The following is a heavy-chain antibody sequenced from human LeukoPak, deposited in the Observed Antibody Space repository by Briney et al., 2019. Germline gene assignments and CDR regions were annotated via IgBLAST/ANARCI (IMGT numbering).Heavy chain of an antibody. V-gene: IGHV4-59*01. Sequence: KPSVTLSLTCTVSGGSISSYYWSWIRQPPGKGLEWIGYIYYSGSTNYNPSLKSRVTISVDTSKNQFSLKLSSVTAADTAVYYCARGLGQLGRYYFDYWGQGTLVTVSS. CDR3: ARGLGQLGRYYFDY. CDR2: IYYSGST. D-gene: IGHD6-13*01. CDR1: GGSISSYY. J-gene: IGHJ4*02.